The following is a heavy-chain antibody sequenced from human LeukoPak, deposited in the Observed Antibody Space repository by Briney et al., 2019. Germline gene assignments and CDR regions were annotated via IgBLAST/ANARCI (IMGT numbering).Heavy chain of an antibody. CDR1: GGTFSSYA. CDR3: ARARIYCSSTSCYSNWFDP. Sequence: SVKVSCKASGGTFSSYAISWVRQAPGQGLEWMGGIIPIFGTANYAQKFQGGVTITADESTSTAYMELSSLRSEDTAVYYCARARIYCSSTSCYSNWFDPWGQGTLVTVSS. J-gene: IGHJ5*02. D-gene: IGHD2-2*01. V-gene: IGHV1-69*13. CDR2: IIPIFGTA.